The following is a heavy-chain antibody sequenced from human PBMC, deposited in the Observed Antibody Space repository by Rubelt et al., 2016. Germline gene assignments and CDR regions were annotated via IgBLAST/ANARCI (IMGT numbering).Heavy chain of an antibody. CDR2: TYYRFKWYN. CDR3: AGGWALNF. CDR1: GDSVSSNNAA. V-gene: IGHV6-1*01. Sequence: QVRLQQSGSGLVRPSQTLSLTCAISGDSVSSNNAAWNWLRQSPSRGLEWLGRTYYRFKWYNDYAIFVKSRIIINPDKAKNQFSPQLDSLTPDDTAVYDCAGGWALNFWGQGVLGTVSS. D-gene: IGHD5-24*01. J-gene: IGHJ4*02.